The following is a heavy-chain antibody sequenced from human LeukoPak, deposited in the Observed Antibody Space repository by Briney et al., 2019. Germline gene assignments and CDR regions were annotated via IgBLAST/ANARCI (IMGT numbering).Heavy chain of an antibody. CDR3: ARGPIASSWPYFFDL. CDR1: GFTFDKYG. D-gene: IGHD6-13*01. J-gene: IGHJ2*01. V-gene: IGHV3-33*01. Sequence: GGSLRLSCAASGFTFDKYGMDWVRQAPGKGLEWVAVIWYDGTTKFYADSVKGRFTISRDNSKNTLSLQMDSLRAEDTAVYYCARGPIASSWPYFFDLWGRGTLVSVSS. CDR2: IWYDGTTK.